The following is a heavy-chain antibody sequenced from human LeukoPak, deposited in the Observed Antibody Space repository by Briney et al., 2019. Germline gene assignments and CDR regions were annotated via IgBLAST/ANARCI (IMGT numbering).Heavy chain of an antibody. V-gene: IGHV4-59*01. CDR3: ARDRGNSSTWDFGS. CDR2: ISSGGNT. D-gene: IGHD2/OR15-2a*01. J-gene: IGHJ4*02. CDR1: GDSIANSY. Sequence: TSETLSLTCSVSGDSIANSYWAWIRQAPGKGLEWIGYISSGGNTVYSPSLESRLSMSINPSKSQFSLRLSSVTAADTGVYYCARDRGNSSTWDFGSWGQGTLVAVSS.